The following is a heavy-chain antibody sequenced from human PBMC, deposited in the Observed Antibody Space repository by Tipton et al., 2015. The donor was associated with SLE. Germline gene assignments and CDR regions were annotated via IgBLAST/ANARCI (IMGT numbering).Heavy chain of an antibody. D-gene: IGHD3-10*01. CDR3: ARDLLGYYYGSGSYSRYSDL. Sequence: TLSLTCTVSGGSISSSSYYWGWIRQPPGKGLEWIGSIYYSGSTYYSPSLKSRVTISVDTSKNQFSLKLSSVTAADTAVYYCARDLLGYYYGSGSYSRYSDLWGRGTLVTVSS. CDR1: GGSISSSSYY. J-gene: IGHJ2*01. CDR2: IYYSGST. V-gene: IGHV4-39*07.